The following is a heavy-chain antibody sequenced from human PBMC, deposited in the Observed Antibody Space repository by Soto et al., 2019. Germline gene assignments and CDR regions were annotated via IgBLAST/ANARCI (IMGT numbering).Heavy chain of an antibody. CDR2: IFYSGTN. D-gene: IGHD1-1*01. Sequence: SATLSLTCTVSGGSVSSHYWTGIRQCPGKGLEWIGFIFYSGTNSYNPSLKSRVTISVDTHKKQFSLRLTSVTAADTAVYYRERLSTYNSFDFWGPGTLVTVS. CDR1: GGSVSSHY. CDR3: ERLSTYNSFDF. V-gene: IGHV4-59*02. J-gene: IGHJ4*02.